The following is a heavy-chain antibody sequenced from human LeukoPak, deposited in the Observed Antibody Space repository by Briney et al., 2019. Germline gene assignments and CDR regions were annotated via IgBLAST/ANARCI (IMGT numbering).Heavy chain of an antibody. CDR3: ARVRGYGGNPGY. CDR1: GYSISSGYY. CDR2: IYHSGST. V-gene: IGHV4-38-2*02. Sequence: SETLSLTCTVSGYSISSGYYWGWIRQPPGKGLEWIGSIYHSGSTYYNPSLKSRVTISVDTSKNQFSLKLSSVTAADTAVYYCARVRGYGGNPGYWGQGTLVTVPS. J-gene: IGHJ4*02. D-gene: IGHD4-23*01.